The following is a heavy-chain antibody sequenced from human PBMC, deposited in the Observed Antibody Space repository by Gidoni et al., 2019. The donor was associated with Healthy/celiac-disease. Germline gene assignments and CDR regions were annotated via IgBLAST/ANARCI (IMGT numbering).Heavy chain of an antibody. J-gene: IGHJ4*02. D-gene: IGHD3-22*01. V-gene: IGHV3-30-3*01. CDR3: ARPYDSSGYPQPIDY. CDR1: GFTFSSYA. Sequence: QVQLVESGGGVVQPGRSLRLSCEASGFTFSSYAMHWVRQAPGKGLEWVAVISYDGSNKYYADSVKGRFTISRDNSKNTLYLQMNSLRAEDTAVYYCARPYDSSGYPQPIDYWGQGTLVTVSS. CDR2: ISYDGSNK.